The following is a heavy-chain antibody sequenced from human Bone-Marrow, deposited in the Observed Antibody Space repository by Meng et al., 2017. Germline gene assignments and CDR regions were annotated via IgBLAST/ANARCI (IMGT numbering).Heavy chain of an antibody. CDR2: IHHTGST. CDR1: VYSISSGYS. V-gene: IGHV4-38-2*01. D-gene: IGHD2/OR15-2a*01. Sequence: SQTLSLTCAVSVYSISSGYSWGWIRQPPGKGLEWIGEIHHTGSTNYNPSFKSRVTILVDKPEHLFSLRLTPVTAADTAVYYCASAGYYFLDYWGQGNRVTVSS. J-gene: IGHJ4*02. CDR3: ASAGYYFLDY.